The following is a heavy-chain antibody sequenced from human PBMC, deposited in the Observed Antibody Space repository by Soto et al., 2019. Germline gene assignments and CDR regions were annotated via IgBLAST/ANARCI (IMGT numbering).Heavy chain of an antibody. J-gene: IGHJ3*02. V-gene: IGHV4-59*01. Sequence: SETLSLTCTVSGGSISSYYWSWTRQPPGKGLEWIGYIYYSGSTNYNPSLKSRVTISVDTSKNQFSLKLSSVTAADTAVYYCAAYDYGNAFDIWGQGTMVTVSS. CDR3: AAYDYGNAFDI. CDR1: GGSISSYY. CDR2: IYYSGST. D-gene: IGHD4-17*01.